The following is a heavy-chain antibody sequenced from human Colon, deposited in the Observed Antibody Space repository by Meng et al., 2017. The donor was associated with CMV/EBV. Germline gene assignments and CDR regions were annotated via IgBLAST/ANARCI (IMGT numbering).Heavy chain of an antibody. CDR2: ILPSDER. CDR1: GFSLDDSTVG. Sequence: SGPTLVTPTETLTLTCTVPGFSLDDSTVGMTCLRQPPGKALEWLAHILPSDERSYNTSLRGRLTISKDASKDQVVLTLANMDPVDTTTYYCARITYYYDSTGAYHVSFFDHWGPGTLVTVSS. D-gene: IGHD2-8*02. CDR3: ARITYYYDSTGAYHVSFFDH. V-gene: IGHV2-26*01. J-gene: IGHJ4*03.